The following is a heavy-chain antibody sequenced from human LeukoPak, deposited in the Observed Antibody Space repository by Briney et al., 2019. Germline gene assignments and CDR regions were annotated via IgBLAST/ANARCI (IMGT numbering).Heavy chain of an antibody. D-gene: IGHD6-13*01. CDR2: ISAYNGNT. CDR1: GYTFTSYG. Sequence: ASVKVSCKASGYTFTSYGISWVRQAPGQGLEWMGWISAYNGNTNYAQKLQGRVTMTTDTSTSTAYMEPRSLRSDDTAVYYCARDSPIAAAGTRFDYWGQGTLVTVSS. V-gene: IGHV1-18*01. J-gene: IGHJ4*02. CDR3: ARDSPIAAAGTRFDY.